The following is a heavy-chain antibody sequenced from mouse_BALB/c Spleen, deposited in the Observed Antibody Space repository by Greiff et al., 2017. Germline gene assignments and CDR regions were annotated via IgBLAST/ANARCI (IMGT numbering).Heavy chain of an antibody. CDR1: GFTFTDYY. D-gene: IGHD3-3*01. V-gene: IGHV7-3*02. Sequence: EVQGVESGGGLVQPGGSLRLSCATSGFTFTDYYMSWVRQPPGKALEWLGFIRNKANGYTTEYSASVKGRFTISRDNSQSILYLQMNTLRAEDSATYYCARDIRDYFDYWGQGTTLTVSS. CDR2: IRNKANGYTT. CDR3: ARDIRDYFDY. J-gene: IGHJ2*01.